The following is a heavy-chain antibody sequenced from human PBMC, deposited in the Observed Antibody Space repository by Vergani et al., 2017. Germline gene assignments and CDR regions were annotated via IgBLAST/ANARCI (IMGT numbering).Heavy chain of an antibody. D-gene: IGHD6-19*01. CDR3: ARLTRYSSGWYFDY. CDR1: GGSISSYY. V-gene: IGHV4-59*01. Sequence: QVQLQESGPGLVKPSETLSLTCTVSGGSISSYYCSWIRQPPGKGLEWIGYIYYSGSTNYNPSLKSRVTISVDTSKNQFSLKLSSVTAADTAVYYCARLTRYSSGWYFDYWGQGTLVTVSS. J-gene: IGHJ4*02. CDR2: IYYSGST.